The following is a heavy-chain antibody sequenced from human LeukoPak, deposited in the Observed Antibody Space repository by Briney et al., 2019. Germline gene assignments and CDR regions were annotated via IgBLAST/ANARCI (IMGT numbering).Heavy chain of an antibody. CDR3: ARTGPIQLWSTYAFDI. Sequence: SETLSLTCSVSGGSISSSSNYWGWIRQPPGKGLEWIGSIYYGGSTYYNPSLKSRVTISVDTSKNQFSLKLSSVTAADTAVYYCARTGPIQLWSTYAFDIWGQGTMVTVSS. CDR2: IYYGGST. D-gene: IGHD5-18*01. J-gene: IGHJ3*02. V-gene: IGHV4-39*07. CDR1: GGSISSSSNY.